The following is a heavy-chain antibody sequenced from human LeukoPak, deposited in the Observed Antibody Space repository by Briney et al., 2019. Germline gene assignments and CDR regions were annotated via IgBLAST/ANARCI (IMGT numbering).Heavy chain of an antibody. J-gene: IGHJ4*02. V-gene: IGHV4-30-4*07. Sequence: PSQTLSLTCAVSGGSISSGGYSWNWIRQPPGKGLEWIGYIYNSGSTSYNPSLKSRVSLSVDTSKNLFSLTLNSMTAADTAVYYCARGWGPAYCGGDCHRHFDYWGQGTLVTASS. CDR2: IYNSGST. CDR3: ARGWGPAYCGGDCHRHFDY. D-gene: IGHD2-21*02. CDR1: GGSISSGGYS.